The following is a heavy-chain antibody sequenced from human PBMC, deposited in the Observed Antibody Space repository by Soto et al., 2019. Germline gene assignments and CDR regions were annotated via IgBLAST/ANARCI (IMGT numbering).Heavy chain of an antibody. CDR3: ARLSGRKSMRVTDGWFDP. CDR1: GGSFSNYY. V-gene: IGHV4-34*02. J-gene: IGHJ5*02. D-gene: IGHD2-21*02. CDR2: IHQSGRG. Sequence: QVHLQQWGTGLLKPSETLSLTCAVYGGSFSNYYWGWIRQSPGKGLQWIGEIHQSGRGIYQASLESRVSMSVDTSKNQYYLRMTSVSVADTAVYYCARLSGRKSMRVTDGWFDPWGQGTPVTVSS.